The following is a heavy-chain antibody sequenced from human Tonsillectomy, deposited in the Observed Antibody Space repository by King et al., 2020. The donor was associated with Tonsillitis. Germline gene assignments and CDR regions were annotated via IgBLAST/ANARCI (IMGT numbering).Heavy chain of an antibody. Sequence: VQLVESGGGLVQPGGSLRLSCAASGFTFSAYAMHWVRQAPGKGLEYVSTISISGRSTYYANSMKGRFTISRDNSKNTLYLQMGSLIPEDMAVYYCAREGLRYWVQGTLVTVSS. CDR2: ISISGRST. CDR3: AREGLRY. V-gene: IGHV3-64*01. CDR1: GFTFSAYA. J-gene: IGHJ4*02. D-gene: IGHD3-16*01.